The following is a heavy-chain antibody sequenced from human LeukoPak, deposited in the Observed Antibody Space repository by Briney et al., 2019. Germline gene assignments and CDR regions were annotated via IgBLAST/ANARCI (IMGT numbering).Heavy chain of an antibody. D-gene: IGHD6-13*01. CDR2: VSGNGDDT. V-gene: IGHV3-23*01. J-gene: IGHJ4*02. CDR1: GFTFHNYA. Sequence: GSLRLSCEASGFTFHNYAMSWVRQAPGKGLEWVSTVSGNGDDTSYADFVKGRFTISRDICKNTLYLQMNSLRAEDTAVYYCATGSVRYSASWYSQEGDYWGQGTLVTVSS. CDR3: ATGSVRYSASWYSQEGDY.